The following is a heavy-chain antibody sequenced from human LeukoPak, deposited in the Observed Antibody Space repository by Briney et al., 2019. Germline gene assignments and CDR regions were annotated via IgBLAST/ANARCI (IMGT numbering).Heavy chain of an antibody. CDR3: ARVRSSEEPQIDF. CDR2: IFCSGST. V-gene: IGHV4-59*01. D-gene: IGHD1-26*01. CDR1: GGSISSYY. J-gene: IGHJ4*02. Sequence: SETLSLTCTVVGGSISSYYWSWIRQPPGKGLEWIGYIFCSGSTNYNPSLKSRVTISVDTSKNQFSLKLSSVIAADTAVYYCARVRSSEEPQIDFWGKGTLVTVYS.